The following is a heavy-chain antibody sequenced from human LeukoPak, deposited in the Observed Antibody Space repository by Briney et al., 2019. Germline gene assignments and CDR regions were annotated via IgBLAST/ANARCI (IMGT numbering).Heavy chain of an antibody. J-gene: IGHJ4*02. D-gene: IGHD6-13*01. CDR1: GYTFTSYD. CDR2: MNPNSGNT. Sequence: ASVNVSCKASGYTFTSYDINWVRQATGQGLEWMGWMNPNSGNTGYAQKFQGRVTMTKNNSISTAYMELSTLRSEDTAVYYCARGGLGAASPYWGQGTLVTVSS. V-gene: IGHV1-8*01. CDR3: ARGGLGAASPY.